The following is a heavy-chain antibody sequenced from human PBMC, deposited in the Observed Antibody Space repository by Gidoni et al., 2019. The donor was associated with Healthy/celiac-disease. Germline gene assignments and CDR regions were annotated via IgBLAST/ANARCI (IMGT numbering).Heavy chain of an antibody. CDR1: GFTFSSYA. Sequence: VQLLESGGGLVQPGGSLRLSCAASGFTFSSYAMSWVRRAPGKGLGGVSSISGSGGSTYYADSVKGRFTIYRDKSKNTLYLQMNSLRAEDTAVYYCAKLSTVTVGSYYFDYWGQGTLVTVSS. D-gene: IGHD4-17*01. J-gene: IGHJ4*02. V-gene: IGHV3-23*01. CDR3: AKLSTVTVGSYYFDY. CDR2: ISGSGGST.